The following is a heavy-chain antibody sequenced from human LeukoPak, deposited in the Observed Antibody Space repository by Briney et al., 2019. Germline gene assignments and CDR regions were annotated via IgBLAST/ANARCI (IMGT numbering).Heavy chain of an antibody. D-gene: IGHD4-23*01. CDR1: GGSISSYF. CDR2: IYYSGST. J-gene: IGHJ4*02. CDR3: ARASGYGGNSIDY. Sequence: PSETLSHTCTVSGGSISSYFCSWIRQPPGKGLEWIGNIYYSGSTNYNPSLKSRVTISVDTSKNQFSLKLSSVTAADTAVYYCARASGYGGNSIDYWGQGTLVTVSS. V-gene: IGHV4-59*01.